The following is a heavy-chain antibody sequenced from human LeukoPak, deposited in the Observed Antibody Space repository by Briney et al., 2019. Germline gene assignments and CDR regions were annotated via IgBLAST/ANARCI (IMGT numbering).Heavy chain of an antibody. D-gene: IGHD3-22*01. Sequence: GGSLRLSCAASGFIFSNYAMHWVRQAAGKGLVWVAYIRYDGSRKYYADSVNGRFTISRDNSKNTLYLQVHSLRGEDTAVYYCATETPDTSGSKLDYWGQGTLVTVSS. V-gene: IGHV3-30*02. J-gene: IGHJ4*02. CDR2: IRYDGSRK. CDR3: ATETPDTSGSKLDY. CDR1: GFIFSNYA.